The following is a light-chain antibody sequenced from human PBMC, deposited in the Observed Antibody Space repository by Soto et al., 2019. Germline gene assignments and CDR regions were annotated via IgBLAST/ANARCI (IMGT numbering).Light chain of an antibody. CDR1: SADVGGYNY. J-gene: IGLJ2*01. Sequence: QSALVQPRSVSGSPGQSVTISCTGTSADVGGYNYVSWYQQHPGKVPKLLIYDVTRRPSGVPDRFSGSKSGKTAYLTISGLQAEDEAVYHCSSYAGSYTYVIFGGGTKLTVL. CDR3: SSYAGSYTYVI. V-gene: IGLV2-11*01. CDR2: DVT.